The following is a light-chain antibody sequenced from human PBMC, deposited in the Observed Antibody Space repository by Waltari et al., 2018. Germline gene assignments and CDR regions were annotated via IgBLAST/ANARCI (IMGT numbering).Light chain of an antibody. J-gene: IGLJ2*01. CDR3: SSQSTNNGVI. V-gene: IGLV2-14*03. CDR2: DVN. Sequence: QSVLTQPASVSGSPGQSITISCTGSSSDVGGDDSVSWYEDHPGQAPKVIIYDVNKRPPGVSDRFSGSKSGNTASLTISGLQAEDEATFYCSSQSTNNGVIFGGGTKVTVL. CDR1: SSDVGGDDS.